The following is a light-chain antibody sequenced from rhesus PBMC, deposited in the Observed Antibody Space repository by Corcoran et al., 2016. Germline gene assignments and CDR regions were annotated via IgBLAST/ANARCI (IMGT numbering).Light chain of an antibody. J-gene: IGKJ2*01. CDR3: LQYSRSPYS. CDR2: KES. Sequence: DIQMTQSPSSLSASVGDTVTITCRASQSISSWLDWYQQKPGKAPKLLIYKESSLQSGVPSRFSGSGSGTDFTLTISSLQPEDFATYYCLQYSRSPYSFGQGTKVEIK. CDR1: QSISSW. V-gene: IGKV1-22*01.